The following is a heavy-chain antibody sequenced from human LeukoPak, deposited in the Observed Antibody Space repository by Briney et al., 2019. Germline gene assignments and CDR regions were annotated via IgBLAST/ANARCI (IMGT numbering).Heavy chain of an antibody. CDR3: ARGGVGATVNY. CDR1: GHIFTSYG. J-gene: IGHJ4*02. Sequence: ASVKVSCKASGHIFTSYGISWVRQAPGQGLEWMGWISTYNGNTNYAQKLQGRDTMTTDTSTSTAYMELRSLRSDDTAVYYCARGGVGATVNYWGQGTLVTVSS. D-gene: IGHD1-26*01. CDR2: ISTYNGNT. V-gene: IGHV1-18*01.